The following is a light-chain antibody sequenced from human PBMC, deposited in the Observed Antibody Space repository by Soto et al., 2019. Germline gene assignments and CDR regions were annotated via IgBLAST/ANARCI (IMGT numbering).Light chain of an antibody. J-gene: IGKJ2*01. Sequence: VLTQSPGTLSLSPGARATLSCRASENIYTSYVAWFQQRPGQPPRLLIYDASSRAAGVPDRFSGSGSGTDFTFTISRLEPEDFALYYCQRYGGSPPYTFGQGTKVEIK. CDR2: DAS. CDR1: ENIYTSY. CDR3: QRYGGSPPYT. V-gene: IGKV3-20*01.